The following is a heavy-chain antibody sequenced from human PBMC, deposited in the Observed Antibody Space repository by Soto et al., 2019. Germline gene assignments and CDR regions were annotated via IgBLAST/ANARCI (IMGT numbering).Heavy chain of an antibody. Sequence: SETLSLTCSVSGDSINSGDHYWSWLRQPPGKGLEWIAYIYFSGSTYYNPSLRSRVIMSVDTSKNQFSLKLSSVTAADTAVYYCARVDFDWLTDYWGQGTLVTVSS. CDR2: IYFSGST. D-gene: IGHD3-9*01. CDR3: ARVDFDWLTDY. CDR1: GDSINSGDHY. V-gene: IGHV4-30-4*01. J-gene: IGHJ4*02.